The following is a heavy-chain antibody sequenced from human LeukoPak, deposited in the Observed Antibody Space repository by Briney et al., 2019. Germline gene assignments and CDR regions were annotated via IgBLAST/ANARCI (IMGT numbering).Heavy chain of an antibody. Sequence: PGGSLRLSCAASGFTFSSYSMNWVRQAPGKGLEWVSYISSSSSTIYYADSVKGRFTISRDNAKNSLYLQMNSLRAEDTAVYYCARDRGLRGVDYWGQGTLVTVSS. D-gene: IGHD4-17*01. CDR2: ISSSSSTI. CDR3: ARDRGLRGVDY. V-gene: IGHV3-48*01. CDR1: GFTFSSYS. J-gene: IGHJ4*02.